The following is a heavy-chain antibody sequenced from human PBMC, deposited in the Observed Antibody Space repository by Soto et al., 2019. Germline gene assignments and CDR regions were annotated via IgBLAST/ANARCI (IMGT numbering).Heavy chain of an antibody. D-gene: IGHD4-17*01. CDR3: AGGHDYGGNRIDY. CDR2: LDPSDSYT. J-gene: IGHJ4*02. Sequence: EVQLVQSGAEVKKPGESLRISCKGSGYSFTSYWISWVRQMPGKGLEWMGRLDPSDSYTTYSPSFQGHVTISADKSISTAYLQWSSLKASDTAMYYGAGGHDYGGNRIDYWGQGTLVTVSS. CDR1: GYSFTSYW. V-gene: IGHV5-10-1*01.